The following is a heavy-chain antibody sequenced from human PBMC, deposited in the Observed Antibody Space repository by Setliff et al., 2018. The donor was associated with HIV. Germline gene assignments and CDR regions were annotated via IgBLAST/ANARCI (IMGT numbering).Heavy chain of an antibody. CDR3: ARGVGAAGDD. CDR2: MDPSSAAT. CDR1: GYTFTSKH. Sequence: ASVKVSCKASGYTFTSKHINWVRQATGQGLEWLGWMDPSSAATGYAQKFQGRVTLTRDTSINTAYMELSSLTSDDTAVYYCARGVGAAGDDWGQGTQATVS. V-gene: IGHV1-8*01. D-gene: IGHD1-26*01. J-gene: IGHJ4*02.